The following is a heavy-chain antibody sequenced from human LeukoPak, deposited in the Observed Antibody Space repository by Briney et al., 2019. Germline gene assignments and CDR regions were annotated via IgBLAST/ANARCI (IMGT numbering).Heavy chain of an antibody. CDR3: AKGSANARPYYFDY. J-gene: IGHJ4*02. D-gene: IGHD2-15*01. CDR1: GFTFSSYA. Sequence: GGSLRLSCAASGFTFSSYAMSWVRQAPGTGLEWVSAVTGGGSSTYYADSVKGRFTISRDNSKNTLYLQMNGLRAEDTAVYFCAKGSANARPYYFDYWGQGTLVSVSS. CDR2: VTGGGSST. V-gene: IGHV3-23*01.